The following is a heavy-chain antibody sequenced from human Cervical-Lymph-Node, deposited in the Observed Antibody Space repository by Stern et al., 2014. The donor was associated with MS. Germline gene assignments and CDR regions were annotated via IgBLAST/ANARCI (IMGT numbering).Heavy chain of an antibody. CDR1: GFTFSNAW. J-gene: IGHJ3*02. Sequence: VQLEESGGALVKPGGSLRLSCAASGFTFSNAWMSWVRQPPGKRLEWVGRIKSKTDGGTTAYAAPVQSRFTISRDDSKNTLFLQMNSLKTEDTAVYYCTSLDIVLMVYASQDAFDIWGQGTMVTVSS. CDR2: IKSKTDGGTT. CDR3: TSLDIVLMVYASQDAFDI. D-gene: IGHD2-8*01. V-gene: IGHV3-15*02.